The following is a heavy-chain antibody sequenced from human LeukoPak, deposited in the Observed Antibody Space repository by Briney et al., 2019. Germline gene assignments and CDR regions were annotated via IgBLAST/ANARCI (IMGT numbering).Heavy chain of an antibody. J-gene: IGHJ6*02. Sequence: ASVKVSCTASGYTFTGYYMHWVRQAPGQGLEWMGWINPNSGGTNYAQKFQGRVTMTRDTSISTAYMELSRLRSDDTAVYYCARVIAAAGAHYYYYYGMDVWGQGTTVTVSS. V-gene: IGHV1-2*02. CDR1: GYTFTGYY. CDR3: ARVIAAAGAHYYYYYGMDV. D-gene: IGHD6-13*01. CDR2: INPNSGGT.